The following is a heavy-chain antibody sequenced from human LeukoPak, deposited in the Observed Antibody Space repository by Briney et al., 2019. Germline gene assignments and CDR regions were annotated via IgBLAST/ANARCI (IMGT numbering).Heavy chain of an antibody. D-gene: IGHD6-13*01. CDR3: ARFNSYSTDWYFDY. V-gene: IGHV3-7*05. J-gene: IGHJ4*02. CDR1: GFTFSTYW. Sequence: PGGSLRLSCAASGFTFSTYWMTWVRQAPGKGLEWVANIKQDGSEKYYVDSVKGRFTISRDNAKNSLYLQMNSLRAEDTSVYYCARFNSYSTDWYFDYWGQGTLVTVSS. CDR2: IKQDGSEK.